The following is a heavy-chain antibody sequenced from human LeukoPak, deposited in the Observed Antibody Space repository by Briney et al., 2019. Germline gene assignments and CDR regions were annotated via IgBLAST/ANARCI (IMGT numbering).Heavy chain of an antibody. CDR3: AKCDYGDYGLEY. Sequence: GGSLRLSCAASGFTFSSYAMSWVRQAPGKGLEWVSAISGSGGSTYYADSVKGRFTISRDNSKNTLYLQMNSLRADDTAVYYCAKCDYGDYGLEYWGQGTLVTVSS. CDR1: GFTFSSYA. D-gene: IGHD4-17*01. J-gene: IGHJ4*02. V-gene: IGHV3-23*01. CDR2: ISGSGGST.